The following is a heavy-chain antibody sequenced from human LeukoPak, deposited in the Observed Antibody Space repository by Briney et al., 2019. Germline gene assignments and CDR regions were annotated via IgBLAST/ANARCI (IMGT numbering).Heavy chain of an antibody. CDR3: ARAFSYYDILTGYSAQYYFDY. J-gene: IGHJ4*02. CDR2: IYSGGST. D-gene: IGHD3-9*01. Sequence: PGGSLRLSCAASGFTVSSNYMSWVRQAPGKGLEWVSVIYSGGSTYYADSVKGRFTISRDNSKNTLYLRMNSLRAEDTAVYYCARAFSYYDILTGYSAQYYFDYWGQGTLVTVSS. CDR1: GFTVSSNY. V-gene: IGHV3-53*01.